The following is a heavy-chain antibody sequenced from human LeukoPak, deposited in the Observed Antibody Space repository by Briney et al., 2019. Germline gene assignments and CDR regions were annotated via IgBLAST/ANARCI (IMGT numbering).Heavy chain of an antibody. D-gene: IGHD3-3*01. CDR3: AGDFWSGYSDY. CDR1: GCTFTGYY. CDR2: INPNSGGT. V-gene: IGHV1-2*02. J-gene: IGHJ4*02. Sequence: ASVTVSCKASGCTFTGYYMHWVRQAPGQGLEWMGWINPNSGGTNYAQKFQGRVTMARDTSISTAYMELSRLRSDDTAVYYCAGDFWSGYSDYWGQGTLVTVSS.